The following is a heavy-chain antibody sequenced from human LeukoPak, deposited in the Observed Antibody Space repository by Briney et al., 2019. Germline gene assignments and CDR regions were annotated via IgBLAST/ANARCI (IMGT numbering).Heavy chain of an antibody. CDR1: GFTVSSTY. CDR3: TTDSRYGGSTHNGH. Sequence: GGSLRLSCAASGFTVSSTYMSWVRQAPGKGLEWVSVIYSGGNIYYIDSVKGRFTISRDTSKNTLYLQMNSLRAEDTAVYYCTTDSRYGGSTHNGHWGQGTLVTVSS. J-gene: IGHJ4*02. D-gene: IGHD1-26*01. CDR2: IYSGGNI. V-gene: IGHV3-53*01.